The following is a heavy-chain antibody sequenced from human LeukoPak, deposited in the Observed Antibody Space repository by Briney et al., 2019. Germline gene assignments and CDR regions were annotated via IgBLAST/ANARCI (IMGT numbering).Heavy chain of an antibody. CDR1: GGSISNYY. J-gene: IGHJ4*02. Sequence: SETLSLTCTVSGGSISNYYWSWIRQPLGKGLEWIGYIYHSGSTTYSPFLKSRVTISIDTSKSQFSLSLTSVTAADTAVYYCAREADTGGYSFGHEYFDYWGQGALVTVSS. CDR3: AREADTGGYSFGHEYFDY. V-gene: IGHV4-59*01. D-gene: IGHD5-18*01. CDR2: IYHSGST.